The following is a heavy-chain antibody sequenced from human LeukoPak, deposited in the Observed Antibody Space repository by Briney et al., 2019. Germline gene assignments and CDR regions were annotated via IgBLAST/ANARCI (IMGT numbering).Heavy chain of an antibody. CDR2: ISSSGSTI. CDR3: ARASYGDEYYFDY. J-gene: IGHJ4*02. D-gene: IGHD4-17*01. V-gene: IGHV3-48*03. Sequence: GGSLRLSCAASGFTFSSYEMNWVRQAPGKGLEWVSYISSSGSTIYYADSVKGRFTISRDNAKNSLYLQMDSLRAEDTAVYYCARASYGDEYYFDYWGQGTLVTVSS. CDR1: GFTFSSYE.